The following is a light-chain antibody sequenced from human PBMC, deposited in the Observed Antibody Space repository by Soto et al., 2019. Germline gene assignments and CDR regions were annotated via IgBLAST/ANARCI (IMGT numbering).Light chain of an antibody. V-gene: IGLV2-14*01. CDR2: GVS. J-gene: IGLJ3*02. CDR3: SSYTSSSTWL. CDR1: SSDVGNYNY. Sequence: QSALTQPASVSGSPGQSITISCTGTSSDVGNYNYVSWYQQHPGKAPKLMIYGVSNRPSEVSNRFSDSKSGNTASLTISGLQAEDEADYYCSSYTSSSTWLFGGGTKLTVL.